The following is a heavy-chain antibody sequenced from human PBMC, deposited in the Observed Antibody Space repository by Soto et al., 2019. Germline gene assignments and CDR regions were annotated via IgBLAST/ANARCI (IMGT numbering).Heavy chain of an antibody. Sequence: QVQLVESGGGVVQPGRSLRLSCAASGFTFSSYGMHWVRQAPGKGLEWVAVISYDGSNKYYADSVKGRFTISRDNSKNTLYLQMNSLRAEDTAVYYCAKDMVRGVFIPFGYYYYGMDVWGQGTTVTVSS. CDR3: AKDMVRGVFIPFGYYYYGMDV. J-gene: IGHJ6*02. V-gene: IGHV3-30*18. D-gene: IGHD3-10*01. CDR2: ISYDGSNK. CDR1: GFTFSSYG.